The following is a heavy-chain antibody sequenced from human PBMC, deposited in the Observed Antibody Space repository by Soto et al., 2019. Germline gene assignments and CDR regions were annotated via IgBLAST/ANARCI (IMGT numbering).Heavy chain of an antibody. D-gene: IGHD2-21*02. J-gene: IGHJ4*02. CDR3: AKDGSAYCGGDCYSSFDY. CDR1: GFTFSSYA. CDR2: ISGSGGST. Sequence: GGSLRLSCAASGFTFSSYAMSWVRQAPGKGLEWVSAISGSGGSTYYADSVKGRFTISRDNSKNTLYLQMNSLRAEDTAVYYCAKDGSAYCGGDCYSSFDYWGQGTLVTVSS. V-gene: IGHV3-23*01.